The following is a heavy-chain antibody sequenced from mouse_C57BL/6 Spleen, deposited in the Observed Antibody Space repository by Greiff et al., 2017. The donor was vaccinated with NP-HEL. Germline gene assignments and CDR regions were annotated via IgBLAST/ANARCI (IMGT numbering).Heavy chain of an antibody. Sequence: QVQLQQSGPGLVQPSQSLSITCTVSGFSLTSYGVHWVRQSPGKGLEWLGVICSGGSTAYNAAIISRLSISKNNSNSQIFFQMNRLQAEDTAIYYCATWYYYGSSSYYAMDCWGQGTSVTVSS. J-gene: IGHJ4*01. V-gene: IGHV2-2*01. D-gene: IGHD1-1*01. CDR3: ATWYYYGSSSYYAMDC. CDR1: GFSLTSYG. CDR2: ICSGGST.